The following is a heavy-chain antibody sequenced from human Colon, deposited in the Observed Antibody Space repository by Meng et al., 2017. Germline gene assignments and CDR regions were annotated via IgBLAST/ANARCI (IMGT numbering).Heavy chain of an antibody. CDR2: ISYSGNT. V-gene: IGHV4-39*01. CDR3: ARHHHSPTFDY. Sequence: QPQLQESGPGLVKPSEALSLTCRVSGGSISTSGYYWGWIRQPPGKGLEWIGSISYSGNTYYGPSLKSRVTIAVDTSKTHFSLKLSSVTAADTAVYYCARHHHSPTFDYWGQGTLVTVSS. D-gene: IGHD1-14*01. CDR1: GGSISTSGYY. J-gene: IGHJ4*02.